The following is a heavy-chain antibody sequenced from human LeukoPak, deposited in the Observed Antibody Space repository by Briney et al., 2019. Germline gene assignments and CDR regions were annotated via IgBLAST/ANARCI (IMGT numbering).Heavy chain of an antibody. CDR3: ARAPYYDFWSGYPFDY. D-gene: IGHD3-3*01. J-gene: IGHJ4*02. V-gene: IGHV4-39*07. CDR2: IYYTGST. CDR1: GGSISSSSSYY. Sequence: SETLSLTCTVSGGSISSSSSYYWGWVRQPPGKGLEWIGSIYYTGSTYYNPSLKSRVSISVDTSKNQFSLKVISVTAADTAVYYCARAPYYDFWSGYPFDYWGQGTLVTVSS.